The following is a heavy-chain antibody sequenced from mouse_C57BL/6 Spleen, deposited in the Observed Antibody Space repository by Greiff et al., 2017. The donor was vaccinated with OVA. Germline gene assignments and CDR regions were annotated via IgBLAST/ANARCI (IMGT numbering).Heavy chain of an antibody. D-gene: IGHD2-4*01. Sequence: VQLVESGAELVRPGASVKLSCKASGYTFTDYYINWVKQRPGQGLEWIARIYPGSGNTYYNEKFKGKATLTAEKSSSTAYMQLSSLTSEDSAVYFCARVYDYDFFMDYWGQGTSVTVSS. CDR2: IYPGSGNT. CDR1: GYTFTDYY. CDR3: ARVYDYDFFMDY. J-gene: IGHJ4*01. V-gene: IGHV1-76*01.